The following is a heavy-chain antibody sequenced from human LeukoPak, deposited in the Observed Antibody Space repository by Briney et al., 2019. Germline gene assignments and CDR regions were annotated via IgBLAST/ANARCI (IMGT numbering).Heavy chain of an antibody. D-gene: IGHD3-9*01. CDR3: AREGHSDLLTGYSPVEYYYYMDV. Sequence: GRSLRLSCAVSGFTLTNYAVHWVRQAPGKGLEWLAVMSNDGKNKYLADSVKGRFSVSRDISKDTLYLQTDSLRAEDTAVYYCAREGHSDLLTGYSPVEYYYYMDVWGKGTTVTVSS. V-gene: IGHV3-30*04. J-gene: IGHJ6*03. CDR2: MSNDGKNK. CDR1: GFTLTNYA.